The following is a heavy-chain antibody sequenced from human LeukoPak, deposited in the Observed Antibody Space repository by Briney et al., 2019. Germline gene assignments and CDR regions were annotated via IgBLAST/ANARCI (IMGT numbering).Heavy chain of an antibody. V-gene: IGHV3-23*01. D-gene: IGHD6-13*01. Sequence: PGGSLRLSCAASGLTFSTYAMSWVRQAPGKGLEWVSTISGNGGTTYYAASVKGRFTISRDNSKNTLYLQMNSLRVEDTAVYYCAKPPPDSSSWLFDYWGQGTLVTVSS. J-gene: IGHJ4*02. CDR1: GLTFSTYA. CDR3: AKPPPDSSSWLFDY. CDR2: ISGNGGTT.